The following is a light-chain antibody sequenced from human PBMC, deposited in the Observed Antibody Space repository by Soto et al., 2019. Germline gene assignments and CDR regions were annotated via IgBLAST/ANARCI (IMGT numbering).Light chain of an antibody. CDR3: EHYSTASET. CDR2: KAS. J-gene: IGKJ1*01. CDR1: QTISSW. V-gene: IGKV1-5*03. Sequence: STCRASQTISSWLAWYQQKPGKAPKLLIYKASTLKSGVPSRFSGSGSGTEFALTLSSLHSDYSATYYCEHYSTASETFGQGTKVDIK.